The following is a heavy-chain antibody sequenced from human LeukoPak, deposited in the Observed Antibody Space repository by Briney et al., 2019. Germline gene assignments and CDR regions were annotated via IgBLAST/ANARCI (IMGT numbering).Heavy chain of an antibody. J-gene: IGHJ3*02. CDR2: IDGDGSTT. V-gene: IGHV3-74*01. D-gene: IGHD6-19*01. CDR1: GFTFSSYW. Sequence: PGGSLRLSCAASGFTFSSYWMHWVRQAPGKGLVWVSRIDGDGSTTTSADSVKGRFTISRDNAKSTLYLQMNSLRAEDTAMYYCARGMREYSSGAFDIWGQGTMVTVSS. CDR3: ARGMREYSSGAFDI.